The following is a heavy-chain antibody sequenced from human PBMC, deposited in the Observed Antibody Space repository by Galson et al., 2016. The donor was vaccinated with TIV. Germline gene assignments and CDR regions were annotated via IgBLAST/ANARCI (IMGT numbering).Heavy chain of an antibody. CDR1: GASISADY. CDR3: ARHWDT. Sequence: ETLSLTCAVSGASISADYWSWIRQPPGGRLEWIAYVYNGDITNYNPSLKSRLTMSADTSKNHFSLRLTSVTAADTAEYYCARHWDTWGQGTLVTVSS. J-gene: IGHJ5*02. V-gene: IGHV4-59*08. CDR2: VYNGDIT.